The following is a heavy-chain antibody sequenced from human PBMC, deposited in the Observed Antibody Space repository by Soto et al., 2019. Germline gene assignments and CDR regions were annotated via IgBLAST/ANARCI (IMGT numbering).Heavy chain of an antibody. D-gene: IGHD2-15*01. J-gene: IGHJ3*02. CDR2: ISYDGSNK. Sequence: GGSLRLSCAASGFTFSSYAMHWVRQAPGKGLEWVAVISYDGSNKYYADSVKGRFTISRDNSKNTLYLQMNSLGAEDTAGYYCAKGGRGGSWGGDAFDIWGQGTMVTVSS. CDR1: GFTFSSYA. CDR3: AKGGRGGSWGGDAFDI. V-gene: IGHV3-30-3*01.